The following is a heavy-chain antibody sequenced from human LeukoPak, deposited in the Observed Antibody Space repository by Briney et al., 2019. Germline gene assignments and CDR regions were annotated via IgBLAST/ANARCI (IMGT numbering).Heavy chain of an antibody. V-gene: IGHV1-2*02. D-gene: IGHD6-6*01. CDR2: INPNSGDT. CDR1: GYTFTGYY. J-gene: IGHJ4*02. Sequence: SSGKVSCKASGYTFTGYYMHWVRQAPGQGLEWMGWINPNSGDTNYAEKFQGRVTMTRDTSISTAYMDLRRLRSDDTAVYYCARDYSSSSGYFDYWGQGTLVTVSS. CDR3: ARDYSSSSGYFDY.